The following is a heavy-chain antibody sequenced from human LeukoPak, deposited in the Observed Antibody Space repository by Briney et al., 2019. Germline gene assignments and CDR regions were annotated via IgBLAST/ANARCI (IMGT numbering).Heavy chain of an antibody. Sequence: GGSLRLSCAASGFNFNNYAMHWVRQAPGKGLEWVSGISWNSGGIGYADSVKGRFTISRDNAKNSLYLQMNSLRAEDTAFYYCAKDFSPYSFNRSDPWGQGTLVTVSS. CDR1: GFNFNNYA. CDR3: AKDFSPYSFNRSDP. V-gene: IGHV3-9*01. D-gene: IGHD3-16*01. J-gene: IGHJ5*02. CDR2: ISWNSGGI.